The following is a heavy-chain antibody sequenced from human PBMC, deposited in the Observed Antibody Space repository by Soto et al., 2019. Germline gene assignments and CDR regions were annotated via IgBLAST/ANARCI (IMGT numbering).Heavy chain of an antibody. V-gene: IGHV1-2*02. CDR1: GYTFTGYC. J-gene: IGHJ6*02. D-gene: IGHD6-13*01. CDR2: INPNSGGT. Sequence: GSVKVSCKASGYTFTGYCMHWVRQAPGQGLEWMGWINPNSGGTNYAQKFQGRVTMTRDTSISTAYMELSRLRSDDTAVYYCARDRAAAGPHYYYYYGMDVWGQGTTVTVSS. CDR3: ARDRAAAGPHYYYYYGMDV.